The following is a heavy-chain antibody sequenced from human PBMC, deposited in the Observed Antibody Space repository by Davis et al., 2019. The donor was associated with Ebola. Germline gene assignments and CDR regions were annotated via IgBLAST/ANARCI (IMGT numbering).Heavy chain of an antibody. CDR3: ARGSVGTAFRAFDI. D-gene: IGHD5-18*01. V-gene: IGHV3-48*04. CDR2: VSSSSTTI. Sequence: PGGSLRLSCAASGFTFSSYSMNWVRQAPGKGLEWVSHVSSSSTTIYYADSVKGRFTISRDDARNSLYLQMNTLGTEDTAVYYCARGSVGTAFRAFDIWGQGTMVTVSS. CDR1: GFTFSSYS. J-gene: IGHJ3*02.